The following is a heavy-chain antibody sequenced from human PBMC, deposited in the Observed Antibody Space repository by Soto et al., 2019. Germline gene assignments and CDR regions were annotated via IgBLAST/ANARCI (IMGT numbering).Heavy chain of an antibody. Sequence: QVQLVQSGAEVKKPGASVKVSCKVSGYTLTELSMHWVRQAPGKGLEWMGGFDPEDGETIYAQKFQGRVTMTEDTSTDTAYMELSSLRSEDTAVYYCATYVYQERTITNWFDPWGQGTLVTVSS. CDR1: GYTLTELS. CDR2: FDPEDGET. V-gene: IGHV1-24*01. CDR3: ATYVYQERTITNWFDP. J-gene: IGHJ5*02. D-gene: IGHD3-9*01.